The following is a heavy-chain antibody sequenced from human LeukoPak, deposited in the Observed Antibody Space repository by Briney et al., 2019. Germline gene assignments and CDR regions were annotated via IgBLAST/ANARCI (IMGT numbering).Heavy chain of an antibody. D-gene: IGHD3-22*01. CDR2: ISSSGSTI. Sequence: PGGSLRLSCAASGFTFSSYSMNWVRQAPGKGLEWVSYISSSGSTIYYADSVKGRFTISRDNAKNSLYLQMNSLRAEDTAVYYCARDASGYTHDAFDIWGQGTMVTVSS. CDR3: ARDASGYTHDAFDI. CDR1: GFTFSSYS. V-gene: IGHV3-48*01. J-gene: IGHJ3*02.